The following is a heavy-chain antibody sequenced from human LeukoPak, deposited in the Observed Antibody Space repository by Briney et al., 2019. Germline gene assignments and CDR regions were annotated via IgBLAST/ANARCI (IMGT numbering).Heavy chain of an antibody. CDR3: ARGPNHYGSGRDFFDD. CDR1: GYTFTAYY. CDR2: IDPNSGST. Sequence: GASVKVSCKASGYTFTAYYMHWVRQAPGQGLESMGWIDPNSGSTKYAQKFQGRVTMTRDTSITTAYMELSRLTSDDTAVYYCARGPNHYGSGRDFFDDWGQGTPVTVSS. D-gene: IGHD3-10*01. J-gene: IGHJ4*02. V-gene: IGHV1-2*02.